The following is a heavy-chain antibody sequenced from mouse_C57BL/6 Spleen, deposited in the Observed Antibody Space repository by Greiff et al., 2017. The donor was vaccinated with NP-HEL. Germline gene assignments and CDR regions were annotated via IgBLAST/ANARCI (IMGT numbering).Heavy chain of an antibody. CDR3: ARQLLTPRYFDY. D-gene: IGHD2-1*01. Sequence: VHLQQSGAELVKPGAEGKGGGRAPPSAPPYHTIHCLNQSSLQVLEWIGWFYPVLGSIKYNEKFKDKATLTADKSSSTVYMELSRLTSEDSAVYFCARQLLTPRYFDYWGQGTTLTVSS. CDR1: PSAPPYHT. J-gene: IGHJ2*01. CDR2: FYPVLGSI. V-gene: IGHV1-62-2*01.